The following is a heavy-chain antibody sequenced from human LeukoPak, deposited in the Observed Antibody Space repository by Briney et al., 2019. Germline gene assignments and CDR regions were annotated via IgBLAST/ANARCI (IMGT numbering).Heavy chain of an antibody. J-gene: IGHJ4*02. D-gene: IGHD6-13*01. CDR1: GGSISSGGYY. V-gene: IGHV4-31*03. CDR3: ARATNPRYSSSWSN. CDR2: IYYSGST. Sequence: PSETLSLTCTVSGGSISSGGYYWSWIRQHPGKGLEWIGYIYYSGSTYYNPSLKSRVTISVDTPKNQFSLKLSSVTAADTAVYYCARATNPRYSSSWSNWGQGTLVTVSS.